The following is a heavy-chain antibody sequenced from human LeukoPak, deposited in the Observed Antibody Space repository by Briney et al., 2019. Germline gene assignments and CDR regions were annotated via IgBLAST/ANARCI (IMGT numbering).Heavy chain of an antibody. CDR3: ARDHLIVIVPGAIYFDY. D-gene: IGHD2-2*01. V-gene: IGHV3-23*01. CDR2: ITGSGGSQ. Sequence: GGSLRLSCAASGFTLSSYAMSWVRQAPGKGLEWVSLITGSGGSQFHADSVMGRFTISRDNSKNTLYLEMNSLRAEDTAVYYCARDHLIVIVPGAIYFDYWGQGTLVTVSS. J-gene: IGHJ4*02. CDR1: GFTLSSYA.